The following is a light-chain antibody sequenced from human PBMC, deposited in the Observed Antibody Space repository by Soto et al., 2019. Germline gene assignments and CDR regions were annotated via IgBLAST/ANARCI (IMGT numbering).Light chain of an antibody. J-gene: IGKJ1*01. CDR3: QQYNRPGT. CDR1: QSISSW. V-gene: IGKV1-5*03. Sequence: TQSPATLSVSPGERATLSCRASQSISSWLAWYQQKPGKAPKLLIYKASSLESGVPSRFSGSGSGTEFTLTISSLQPDDFATYYCQQYNRPGTFGQGTKVEIK. CDR2: KAS.